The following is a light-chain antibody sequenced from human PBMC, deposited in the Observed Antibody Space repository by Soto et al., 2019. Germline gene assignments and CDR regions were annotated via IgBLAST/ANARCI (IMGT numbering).Light chain of an antibody. V-gene: IGKV3-20*01. CDR3: QQYGSSPQT. CDR2: GAS. Sequence: EIVLTQSPGTLSLSPEERATLSCRASQSVSSSYLAWYQQKPGQAPRLLIYGASSRATGIPDRFSASGSGTDFTLTISRLEPEDFAVYYCQQYGSSPQTFGQGTRLEIK. CDR1: QSVSSSY. J-gene: IGKJ5*01.